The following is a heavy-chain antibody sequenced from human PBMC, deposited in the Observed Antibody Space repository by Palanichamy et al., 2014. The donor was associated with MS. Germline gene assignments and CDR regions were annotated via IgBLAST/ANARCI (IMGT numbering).Heavy chain of an antibody. D-gene: IGHD2-21*02. CDR1: VAPSEIVVTT. CDR3: ARRGGDSPHDY. Sequence: QLQLQQSGPGLVKPSGDPCPSPALSLVAPSEIVVTTGAWIRQPPGKGLEWIGSIYYSGNTFYNPSLKSRITISVDASKNQLSLNLSSVSVADTAVYFCARRGGDSPHDYWGQGTLVTVSS. CDR2: IYYSGNT. J-gene: IGHJ4*02. V-gene: IGHV4-39*01.